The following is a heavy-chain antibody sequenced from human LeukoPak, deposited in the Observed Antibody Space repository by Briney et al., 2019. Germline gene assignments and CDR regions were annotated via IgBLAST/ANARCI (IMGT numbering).Heavy chain of an antibody. CDR1: GYTFTSYY. D-gene: IGHD3-22*01. V-gene: IGHV1-46*01. CDR2: INPSGGST. CDR3: ARLDSSATKDWYFDL. Sequence: ASVKVSCKASGYTFTSYYMHWVRQAPGQGLEWMGIINPSGGSTRYAQKFQGRVTMTRDTAKSTVYMEVNSLRTEDTAVYYCARLDSSATKDWYFDLWGRGTLVTVSS. J-gene: IGHJ2*01.